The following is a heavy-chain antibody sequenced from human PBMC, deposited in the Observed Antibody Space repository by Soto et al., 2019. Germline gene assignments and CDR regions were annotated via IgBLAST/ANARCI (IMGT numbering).Heavy chain of an antibody. J-gene: IGHJ4*02. CDR1: GGSISSSSYY. CDR2: IYYSGST. V-gene: IGHV4-39*01. CDR3: ARQYFLGSGWYIRYLDY. D-gene: IGHD6-19*01. Sequence: QLQLQESGPGLVKPSETLSLTCTVSGGSISSSSYYWGWIRQPPGKGLEWIGSIYYSGSTYYNPSLKSRVTISVDTSKNQFSLKLSSVTAADTAVYYCARQYFLGSGWYIRYLDYWGQGTLVTVSS.